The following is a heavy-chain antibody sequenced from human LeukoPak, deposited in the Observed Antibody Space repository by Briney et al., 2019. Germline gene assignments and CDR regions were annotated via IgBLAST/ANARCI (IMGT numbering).Heavy chain of an antibody. J-gene: IGHJ4*02. V-gene: IGHV3-30*04. Sequence: GRSLRLSCAASGFTFSSYAMHWVRQAPGKGLEWVAVISYDGSNKYYADSVKGRFTISRDNSKNTLYLQMNSLRAEDTAVYYCANAWFGELLYPEYWGQGTPVTVSS. CDR1: GFTFSSYA. CDR3: ANAWFGELLYPEY. D-gene: IGHD3-10*01. CDR2: ISYDGSNK.